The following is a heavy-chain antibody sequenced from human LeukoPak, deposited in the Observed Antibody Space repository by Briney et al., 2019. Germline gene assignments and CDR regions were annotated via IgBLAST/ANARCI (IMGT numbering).Heavy chain of an antibody. Sequence: GGSLRLSCAASGFTFSSYAMSWVRQAPGKGLEWVSAISGSGGSTYYADSVKGRFTISRDNSKNTLYLQMNSLRAEDTAVYYCAKDLLVGASLVGVFNVWGQGTVVTVSS. CDR3: AKDLLVGASLVGVFNV. D-gene: IGHD1-26*01. J-gene: IGHJ3*01. V-gene: IGHV3-23*01. CDR2: ISGSGGST. CDR1: GFTFSSYA.